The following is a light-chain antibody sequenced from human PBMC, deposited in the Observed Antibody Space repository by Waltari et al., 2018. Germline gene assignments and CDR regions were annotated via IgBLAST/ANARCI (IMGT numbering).Light chain of an antibody. J-gene: IGKJ1*01. CDR1: QSISSY. CDR3: QQSYSTPQT. Sequence: DIQMTQSPSSLSASVGDRVTITCRASQSISSYLNWYQQKPGKAPKLLIYAASSLQSGVPSRLSGSGSGTDFTLTISSLQPEDSATYYCQQSYSTPQTFGQGTKVEIK. CDR2: AAS. V-gene: IGKV1-39*01.